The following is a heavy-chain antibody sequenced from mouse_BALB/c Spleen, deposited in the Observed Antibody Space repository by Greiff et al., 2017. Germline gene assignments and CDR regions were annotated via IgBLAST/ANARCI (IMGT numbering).Heavy chain of an antibody. CDR1: GDSITSGY. CDR2: ISYSGST. Sequence: EVQLQQSGPSLVKPSQTLSLTCSVTGDSITSGYWNWIRKFPGNKLEYMGYISYSGSTYYNPSLKSRISITRDTSKNQYYLQLNSVTTEDTATYYCARYGGNYGYYAMDYWGQGTSVTVSS. J-gene: IGHJ4*01. D-gene: IGHD2-1*01. V-gene: IGHV3-8*02. CDR3: ARYGGNYGYYAMDY.